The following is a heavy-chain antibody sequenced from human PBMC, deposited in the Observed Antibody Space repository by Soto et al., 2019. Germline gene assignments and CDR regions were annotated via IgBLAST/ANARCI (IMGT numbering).Heavy chain of an antibody. CDR2: ISSTGETT. J-gene: IGHJ4*02. V-gene: IGHV3-48*01. CDR1: GFTFSTYS. D-gene: IGHD3-10*02. CDR3: ARDVRLPDY. Sequence: EVQLVESGGGLVPPGGSLRLSCAASGFTFSTYSMNWVRQAPGKGLEWVSFISSTGETTYYADSVKGQLTISRDNAKNSLFLQMNSLTAEDTAVYYCARDVRLPDYWGQGTLVTVSS.